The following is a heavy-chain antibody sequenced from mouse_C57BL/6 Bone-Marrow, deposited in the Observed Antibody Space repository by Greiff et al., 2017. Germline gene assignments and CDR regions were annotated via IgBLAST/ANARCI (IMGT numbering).Heavy chain of an antibody. Sequence: VQLQQPGAELVKPGASVKLSCKASGYTFTGYWMHWVKQRPGQGLEWIGMIHPNRGSTNYNEKFQGKATLTVDKSSSTAYLQLSSLTSEDSAVYYCARDGILRAIDYWGQGTTLTVSS. V-gene: IGHV1-64*01. CDR2: IHPNRGST. D-gene: IGHD1-1*01. CDR1: GYTFTGYW. CDR3: ARDGILRAIDY. J-gene: IGHJ2*01.